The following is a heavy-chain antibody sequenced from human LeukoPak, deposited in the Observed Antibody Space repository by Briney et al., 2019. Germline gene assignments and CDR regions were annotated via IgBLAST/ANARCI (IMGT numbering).Heavy chain of an antibody. V-gene: IGHV4-59*11. Sequence: PSETLSLTCSVSNASLSSHFWTWVRQPPGKGLEWIGHIHYSGNTNYNPSLKSRVTLSLDTSKNQFSLQLTSVTAADTAIFYCARLRPLLDQLLYFAFDSWGQGTLVTVSS. CDR3: ARLRPLLDQLLYFAFDS. CDR2: IHYSGNT. D-gene: IGHD2-2*02. CDR1: NASLSSHF. J-gene: IGHJ5*01.